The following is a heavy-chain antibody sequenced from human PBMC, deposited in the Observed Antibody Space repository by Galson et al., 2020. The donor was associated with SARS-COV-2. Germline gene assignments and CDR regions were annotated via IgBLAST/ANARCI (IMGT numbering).Heavy chain of an antibody. D-gene: IGHD4-17*01. CDR3: ARLHYGEYAPEAFDI. V-gene: IGHV4-31*03. J-gene: IGHJ3*02. CDR1: GGSISSGGYY. Sequence: SETLSLTCTVSGGSISSGGYYWNWVRQHPGKGLEWIGCIYHSGSTYYNSSLTSRLTMSVDTSKSQFSLNLSSVTVADTAVYYCARLHYGEYAPEAFDIWGPGTRVTVAS. CDR2: IYHSGST.